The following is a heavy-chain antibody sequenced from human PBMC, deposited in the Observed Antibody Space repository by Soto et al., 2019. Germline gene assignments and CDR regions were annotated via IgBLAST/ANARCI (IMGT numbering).Heavy chain of an antibody. Sequence: SETLSLTCTVSGGSISNNYWSWIRQPAGKGLEWIGRIYSSGSTNYNPSLKSRVTMPVDTSKNQFSLKLSSVTAADTAVYYCARDPPGITVPGSVVYFDSWGQGTLVTVSS. CDR2: IYSSGST. CDR3: ARDPPGITVPGSVVYFDS. D-gene: IGHD6-19*01. V-gene: IGHV4-4*07. CDR1: GGSISNNY. J-gene: IGHJ4*02.